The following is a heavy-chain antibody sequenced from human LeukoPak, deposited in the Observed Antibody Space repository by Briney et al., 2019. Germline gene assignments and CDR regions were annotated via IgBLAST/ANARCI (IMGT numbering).Heavy chain of an antibody. D-gene: IGHD3-22*01. V-gene: IGHV3-30*18. J-gene: IGHJ3*02. CDR2: ISYDGSNK. CDR1: GFTFSSYG. CDR3: AKAYSSDAFDI. Sequence: GGSLRLSCAASGFTFSSYGMHWVRQAPGKGLEWVAVISYDGSNKYYADSVKGRFTISRDNSKNTLYLQMNSLRAEDTAVYYCAKAYSSDAFDIWGQGTMVTVSS.